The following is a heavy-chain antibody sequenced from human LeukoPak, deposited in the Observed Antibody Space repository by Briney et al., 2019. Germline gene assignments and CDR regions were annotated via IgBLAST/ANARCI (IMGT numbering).Heavy chain of an antibody. D-gene: IGHD6-19*01. CDR2: INQYGNEE. Sequence: GGSLRLSCAASGFSFSDYRMTWVRQAPGKGLEWVANINQYGNEEYYVDSVKGRFTISRDNGKNSLYLQMSSLRAEDTAVYYCARDSGWYFNYWGQGTLVTVSS. CDR1: GFSFSDYR. J-gene: IGHJ4*02. V-gene: IGHV3-7*03. CDR3: ARDSGWYFNY.